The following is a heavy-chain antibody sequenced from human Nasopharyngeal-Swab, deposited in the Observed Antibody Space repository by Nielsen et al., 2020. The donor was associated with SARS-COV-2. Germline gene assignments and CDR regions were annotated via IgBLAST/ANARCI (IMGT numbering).Heavy chain of an antibody. J-gene: IGHJ3*02. D-gene: IGHD3-9*01. CDR2: ISWNSGSI. CDR1: GFTFDDYV. CDR3: AKERVVGTNFDWSPDAFDI. V-gene: IGHV3-9*01. Sequence: SLKISCAASGFTFDDYVMHWVRPAPGKGLEWVSGISWNSGSIGYADSVKGRFTISRDSAKNSLYLQMNSLRAEDTALYYCAKERVVGTNFDWSPDAFDIWGQGTMVTVSS.